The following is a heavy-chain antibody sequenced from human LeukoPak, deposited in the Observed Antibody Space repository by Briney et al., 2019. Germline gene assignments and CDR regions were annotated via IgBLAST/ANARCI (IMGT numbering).Heavy chain of an antibody. Sequence: PGGSLTLFCTGSGLNFRSYGMLWLRQAPGKGLEWVAYTRDDASKTWYGGSVKGRFTISRDNSKNTLYLHMNSVRGEDTAMYYCANGDCRGGRCSSGAHWGQGTLVTVSS. J-gene: IGHJ4*02. V-gene: IGHV3-30*02. CDR1: GLNFRSYG. CDR3: ANGDCRGGRCSSGAH. CDR2: TRDDASKT. D-gene: IGHD2-15*01.